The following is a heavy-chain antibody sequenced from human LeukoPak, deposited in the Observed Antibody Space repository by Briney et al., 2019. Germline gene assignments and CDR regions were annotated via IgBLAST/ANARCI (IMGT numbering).Heavy chain of an antibody. Sequence: SETLSLTCTVSGGSISSSSYYWGWIRQPPGKGLEWIGSIYYSGSTYYNPSLKSRVTISVDTSKNQFSLKLSSVTAADTAVYYCARESVQQLVRVFYYYYYMDVWGKGTTVTISS. J-gene: IGHJ6*03. V-gene: IGHV4-39*07. D-gene: IGHD6-13*01. CDR2: IYYSGST. CDR3: ARESVQQLVRVFYYYYYMDV. CDR1: GGSISSSSYY.